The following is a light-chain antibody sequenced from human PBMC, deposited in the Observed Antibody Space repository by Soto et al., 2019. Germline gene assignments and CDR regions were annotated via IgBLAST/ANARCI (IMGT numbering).Light chain of an antibody. CDR1: QSVSGSY. J-gene: IGKJ1*01. CDR2: DAS. CDR3: QQYNNWPWT. Sequence: EIMLAHAPGTLSLCPGDRATLSCRASQSVSGSYLAWYQQKPGKAPRLLIYDASSRATGIPERFSGSGSGTDFTLTISSLQSEDFELYYCQQYNNWPWTFGQGTKVDIK. V-gene: IGKV3D-20*02.